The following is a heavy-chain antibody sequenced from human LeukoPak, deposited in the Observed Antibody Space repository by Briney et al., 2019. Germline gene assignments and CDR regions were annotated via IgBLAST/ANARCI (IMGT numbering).Heavy chain of an antibody. CDR2: ISSSSSYI. CDR3: ASEGTTGTTWGPDY. V-gene: IGHV3-21*01. D-gene: IGHD1-1*01. CDR1: GFTFSSYS. J-gene: IGHJ4*02. Sequence: PGGSLRLSCAASGFTFSSYSMNWVRQAPGKGLEWVSSISSSSSYIYYADSVKGRFTISRDNAKNSLYLQMNSLRAEDTAVYYCASEGTTGTTWGPDYWGQGTLVTVSS.